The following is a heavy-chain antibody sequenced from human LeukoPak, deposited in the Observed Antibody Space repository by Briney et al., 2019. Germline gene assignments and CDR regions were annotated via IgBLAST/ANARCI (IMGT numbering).Heavy chain of an antibody. V-gene: IGHV4-34*01. D-gene: IGHD3-10*01. CDR3: ACLGGYYGSGKWFDP. CDR2: INHSGST. J-gene: IGHJ5*02. Sequence: PSETLSLTCAVYGGSFSGYYWSWIRQPPGKGLEWIGEINHSGSTNYNPSLKSRVTISVDTSKNQFSLKLSSVTAADTAVYYCACLGGYYGSGKWFDPWGQGTLVTVSS. CDR1: GGSFSGYY.